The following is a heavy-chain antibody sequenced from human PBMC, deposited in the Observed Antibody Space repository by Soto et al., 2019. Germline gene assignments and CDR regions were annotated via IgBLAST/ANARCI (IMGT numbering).Heavy chain of an antibody. CDR2: ISGSGGST. CDR3: AKSDIVVVPAVSRRYYYYGMDV. Sequence: ESLKISCAASGFPFSSYGFHWVRQARGKGLEWVSAISGSGGSTYYADSVKGRFTIARDNSKNTLYLQMNSLRAEDTAVYYCAKSDIVVVPAVSRRYYYYGMDVWGQGTTVTVSS. CDR1: GFPFSSYG. V-gene: IGHV3-23*01. D-gene: IGHD2-2*01. J-gene: IGHJ6*02.